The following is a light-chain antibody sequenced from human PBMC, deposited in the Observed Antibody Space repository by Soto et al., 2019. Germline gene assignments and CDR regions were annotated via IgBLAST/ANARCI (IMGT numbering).Light chain of an antibody. J-gene: IGLJ3*02. V-gene: IGLV2-8*01. CDR1: SSDVGGYNY. Sequence: QSVLTQPPSASGSPGQSVTISCTGTSSDVGGYNYVSWYRQHPGKAPKLLIYEVTKRASGVPDRFSGSKSGNTASLTVSGLQAEDEADYYCKSFAGNNYLMFGGGTQLPVL. CDR3: KSFAGNNYLM. CDR2: EVT.